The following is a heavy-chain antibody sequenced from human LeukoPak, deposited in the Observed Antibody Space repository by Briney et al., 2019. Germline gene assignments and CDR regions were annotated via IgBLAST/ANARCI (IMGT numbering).Heavy chain of an antibody. CDR3: ANLKGWFGELILYAFDI. V-gene: IGHV3-30*18. CDR1: GFTFSSYG. Sequence: GGSLRLSCAASGFTFSSYGMHWVRQAPGKGLEWVAVISYDGSNKYYADSVKGRFTISRDNSKNTLYLQMNSLRAEDTAVYYCANLKGWFGELILYAFDIWGQGTMVTVSS. CDR2: ISYDGSNK. J-gene: IGHJ3*02. D-gene: IGHD3-10*01.